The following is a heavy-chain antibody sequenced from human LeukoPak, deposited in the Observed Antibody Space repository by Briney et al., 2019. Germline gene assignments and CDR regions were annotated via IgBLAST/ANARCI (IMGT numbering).Heavy chain of an antibody. Sequence: GASVKVSCKASGGTFSSYAISWVRQAPGQGLKWMGGIIPIFGTANYAQKFQGRVTITTDESTSTAYMELSSLRSEDTAVYYCARDLGGSYHDAFDIWGQGTMVTVSS. CDR2: IIPIFGTA. CDR3: ARDLGGSYHDAFDI. V-gene: IGHV1-69*05. J-gene: IGHJ3*02. CDR1: GGTFSSYA. D-gene: IGHD1-26*01.